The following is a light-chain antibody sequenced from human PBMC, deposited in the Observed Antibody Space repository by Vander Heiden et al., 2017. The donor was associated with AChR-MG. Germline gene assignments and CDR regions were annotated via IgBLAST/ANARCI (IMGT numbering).Light chain of an antibody. CDR3: QQNYSPLPYT. CDR2: ASS. CDR1: QSISTD. J-gene: IGKJ2*01. V-gene: IGKV1-39*01. Sequence: DIQMTQSPSSLSASVGDRVTITCRASQSISTDLNWYQQKPGKAPKLLIYASSRLESEVPSRFTGSGFGTEFTLTISSLQPDDFATYYCQQNYSPLPYTFGQGTKVEIK.